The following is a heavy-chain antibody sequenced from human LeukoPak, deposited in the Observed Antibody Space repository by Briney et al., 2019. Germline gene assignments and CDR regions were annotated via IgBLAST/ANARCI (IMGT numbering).Heavy chain of an antibody. Sequence: PGRSLRLSCAASGFTFSSYGMHWVRQAPGKGLEWVAVISYDGSNKYYADSVKGRFTISRDNSKNTLYLQMNSLRAEDTAVYYCARDPYGEGWFDPWGQGTLVTVSS. CDR2: ISYDGSNK. J-gene: IGHJ5*02. CDR3: ARDPYGEGWFDP. CDR1: GFTFSSYG. V-gene: IGHV3-30*03. D-gene: IGHD4-17*01.